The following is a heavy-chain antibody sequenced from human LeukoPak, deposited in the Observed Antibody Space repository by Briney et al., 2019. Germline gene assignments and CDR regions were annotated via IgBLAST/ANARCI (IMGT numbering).Heavy chain of an antibody. CDR2: INHSGST. D-gene: IGHD3-3*01. CDR1: GGSFSGYY. Sequence: TSSETLSLTCAVYGGSFSGYYWSWIRQPPGKGLEWIGEINHSGSTNYNPSLKSRVTISVDTSKNQFSLKLSSVTAADTAVYHCARVRSLRITIFGVVSPYFDYWGQGTLVTVSS. V-gene: IGHV4-34*01. J-gene: IGHJ4*02. CDR3: ARVRSLRITIFGVVSPYFDY.